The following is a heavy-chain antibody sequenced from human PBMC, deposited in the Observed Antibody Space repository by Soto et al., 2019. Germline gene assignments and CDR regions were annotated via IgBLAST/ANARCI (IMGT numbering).Heavy chain of an antibody. D-gene: IGHD3-22*01. CDR1: GFTFSSYS. CDR3: ACRYDSSGYYYGFDY. V-gene: IGHV3-21*01. Sequence: PGGSLRLSCAASGFTFSSYSMNWVRQAPGKGLEWVSSISSSSSSYIYYADSVKGRFTISRDNAKNSLYLQMNSLRAEDTAVYYCACRYDSSGYYYGFDYWGQGTLVTVSS. J-gene: IGHJ4*02. CDR2: ISSSSSSYI.